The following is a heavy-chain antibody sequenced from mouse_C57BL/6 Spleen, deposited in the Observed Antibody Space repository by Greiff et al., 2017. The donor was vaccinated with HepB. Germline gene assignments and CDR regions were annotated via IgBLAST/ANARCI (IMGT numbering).Heavy chain of an antibody. D-gene: IGHD1-1*01. V-gene: IGHV2-2*01. Sequence: VQRVESGPGLVQPSQSLSITCTVSGFSLTSYGVHWVRQSPGKGLEWLGVIWSGGSTDYNAAFISRLSISKDNSKSQVFFKMNSLQADDTAIYYCARKNYGSSYDAMDYWGQGTSVTVSS. J-gene: IGHJ4*01. CDR3: ARKNYGSSYDAMDY. CDR1: GFSLTSYG. CDR2: IWSGGST.